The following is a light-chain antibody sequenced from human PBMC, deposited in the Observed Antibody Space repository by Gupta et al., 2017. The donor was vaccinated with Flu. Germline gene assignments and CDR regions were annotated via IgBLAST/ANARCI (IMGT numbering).Light chain of an antibody. CDR3: QQYNHWPPA. CDR1: QGVSIN. V-gene: IGKV3-15*01. Sequence: ILLTQSPATLSVSPGESATLSCRTTQGVSINLAFYQQKLGQAPSLLIYAASTRDTGVPARFSGSGSETQFTLPITRLQSEDAAVYYCQQYNHWPPAFGGGTKVEIK. J-gene: IGKJ4*01. CDR2: AAS.